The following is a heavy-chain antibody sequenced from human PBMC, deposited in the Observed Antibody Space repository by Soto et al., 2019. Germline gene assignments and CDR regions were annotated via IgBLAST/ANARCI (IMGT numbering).Heavy chain of an antibody. V-gene: IGHV3-21*01. D-gene: IGHD3-10*01. Sequence: GGSLRLSCAASGFTFSSYSMNWVRQAPGKGLEWVSSISSSSSYIYYADSVKGRFTISRDNAKNSLYLQMNSLRAEDTAVYYCARDQMKSSGSFDYWGQGTLVTVSS. CDR3: ARDQMKSSGSFDY. J-gene: IGHJ4*02. CDR1: GFTFSSYS. CDR2: ISSSSSYI.